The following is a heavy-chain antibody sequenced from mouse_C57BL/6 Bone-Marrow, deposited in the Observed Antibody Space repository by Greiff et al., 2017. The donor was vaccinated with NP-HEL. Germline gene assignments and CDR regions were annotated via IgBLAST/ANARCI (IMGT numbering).Heavy chain of an antibody. CDR1: GFTFSDYG. Sequence: EVKLVESGGGLVKPGGSLKLSCAASGFTFSDYGMHWVRQAPEKGLEWVAYISSGSSTIYYADTVKGRFTISRDNAKNTLFLQMTSLRSEDTAMYYCATYYSNYVPFAYWGQGTLVTVSA. V-gene: IGHV5-17*01. CDR3: ATYYSNYVPFAY. J-gene: IGHJ3*01. D-gene: IGHD2-5*01. CDR2: ISSGSSTI.